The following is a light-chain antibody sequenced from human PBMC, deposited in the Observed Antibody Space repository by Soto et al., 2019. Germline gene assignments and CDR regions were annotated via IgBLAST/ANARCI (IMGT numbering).Light chain of an antibody. CDR3: CSYAGSYTFDV. V-gene: IGLV2-11*01. J-gene: IGLJ1*01. CDR2: DVS. CDR1: SSDVGGYNY. Sequence: QSALTQPRSVSGSPGQSVTISCTGTSSDVGGYNYVSWYQQHPDKAPKLMIYDVSKRLSGVPDRFSGSKSGNTASLTISGLQAEDEADYYCCSYAGSYTFDVFGTGTKLTVL.